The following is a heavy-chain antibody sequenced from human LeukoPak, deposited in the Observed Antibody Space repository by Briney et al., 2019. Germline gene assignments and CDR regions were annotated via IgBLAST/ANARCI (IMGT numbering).Heavy chain of an antibody. CDR2: ISGTGGAT. J-gene: IGHJ5*01. D-gene: IGHD2-21*01. CDR3: VKDPRDTYGTNWFVS. CDR1: GFSFGNYA. V-gene: IGHV3-23*01. Sequence: PGGSLRLSCVASGFSFGNYAMSWVRQASGKGLQWVSQISGTGGATWYAGFARDRFTISRDNSKKTLYLQMSGLRVEDTAMYYCVKDPRDTYGTNWFVSWGQGTLLIVSS.